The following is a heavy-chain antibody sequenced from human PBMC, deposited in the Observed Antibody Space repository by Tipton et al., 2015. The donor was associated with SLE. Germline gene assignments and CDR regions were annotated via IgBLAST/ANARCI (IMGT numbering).Heavy chain of an antibody. D-gene: IGHD4-11*01. Sequence: TLSLTCTVSGGSISSGGYYWSWIRQHPGKGLGWIGYIYYSGTSYYNPSLKSRVTISVDTSKNQISLKLSSVTAADTAVYYCARHPGSNYHWFGPWGQGALVTVSA. CDR1: GGSISSGGYY. CDR3: ARHPGSNYHWFGP. CDR2: IYYSGTS. J-gene: IGHJ5*02. V-gene: IGHV4-31*03.